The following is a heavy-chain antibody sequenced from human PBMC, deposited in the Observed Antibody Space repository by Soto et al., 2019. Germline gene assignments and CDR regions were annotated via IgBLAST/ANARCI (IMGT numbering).Heavy chain of an antibody. CDR3: ARGSNFYDTRGFLDY. V-gene: IGHV4-59*01. CDR2: IYNSGST. CDR1: GGSISTDY. Sequence: SETLSLTCTVSGGSISTDYWSWIRQPPGKGLEWIGYIYNSGSTKYNPSLKSRVTMSVDTSTKEFSLRMSSVTAADTAVYYCARGSNFYDTRGFLDYWGQGALVTVSS. D-gene: IGHD3-22*01. J-gene: IGHJ4*02.